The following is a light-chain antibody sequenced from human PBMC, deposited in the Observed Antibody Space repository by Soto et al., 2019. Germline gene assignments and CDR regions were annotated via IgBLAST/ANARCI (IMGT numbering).Light chain of an antibody. Sequence: DIVMTQSPLSLPVTPGEPASISCRSSQSLLHRNGYNYLDWYLQKPGQSPQLLIYLGSNRASGVPDRFSGSGSGTDFTLKISRVEAEDVGVSYCMQVLQTPQITFGQGTRLEIK. CDR1: QSLLHRNGYNY. CDR2: LGS. CDR3: MQVLQTPQIT. V-gene: IGKV2-28*01. J-gene: IGKJ5*01.